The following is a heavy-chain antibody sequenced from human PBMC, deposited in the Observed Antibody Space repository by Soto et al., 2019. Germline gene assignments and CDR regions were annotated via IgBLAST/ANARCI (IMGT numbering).Heavy chain of an antibody. CDR1: GFTFSSYA. CDR3: AILHRSSSYYFDY. Sequence: VGSLRLSCAASGFTFSSYAMSWVRQAPGKGLEWVSAISGSGGSTYYADSVKGRFTISRDNSKNTLHLQMNSLRAEDTAVYYWAILHRSSSYYFDYWGQGNLV. CDR2: ISGSGGST. V-gene: IGHV3-23*01. D-gene: IGHD6-6*01. J-gene: IGHJ4*02.